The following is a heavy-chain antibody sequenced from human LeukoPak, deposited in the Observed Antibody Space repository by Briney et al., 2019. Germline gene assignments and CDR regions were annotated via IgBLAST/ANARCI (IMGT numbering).Heavy chain of an antibody. J-gene: IGHJ4*02. Sequence: SGGSRRLSCAASGFTFSSYSMNWVRQAPGKGLEWVSSISSGSRYIYYAHSVKGRFTIPRDNAKNSLYLQMNSLRAEDTAVYYCARDRQQLVQDYWGQGTLDRVSS. CDR3: ARDRQQLVQDY. V-gene: IGHV3-21*01. CDR2: ISSGSRYI. D-gene: IGHD6-13*01. CDR1: GFTFSSYS.